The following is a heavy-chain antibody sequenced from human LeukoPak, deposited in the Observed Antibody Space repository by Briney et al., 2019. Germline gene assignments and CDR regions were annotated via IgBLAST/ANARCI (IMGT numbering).Heavy chain of an antibody. Sequence: SETLSLTCAVSGGSISSGGYSWSWIRQPPGKGLEWIGYIYHSGSTYYNPSLKSRVTISVDRSKNQFSLKLSSVTAADTAVYYCARGISELEPRMYNWFDPWGQGTLVTVSS. CDR2: IYHSGST. J-gene: IGHJ5*02. CDR1: GGSISSGGYS. D-gene: IGHD1-1*01. V-gene: IGHV4-30-2*01. CDR3: ARGISELEPRMYNWFDP.